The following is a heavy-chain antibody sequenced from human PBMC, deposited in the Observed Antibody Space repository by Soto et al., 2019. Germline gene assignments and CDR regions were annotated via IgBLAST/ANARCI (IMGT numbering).Heavy chain of an antibody. Sequence: AETLSLTCAVYGGSXSGYYWSWIRQPPGKGLEWIGEINHSGSTNYNPSLKSRVTISVDTSKNQFSLKLSSVTAADTAVYYCARGREGFVVDYWGQGTLVTVSS. CDR2: INHSGST. V-gene: IGHV4-34*01. CDR1: GGSXSGYY. D-gene: IGHD2-15*01. CDR3: ARGREGFVVDY. J-gene: IGHJ4*02.